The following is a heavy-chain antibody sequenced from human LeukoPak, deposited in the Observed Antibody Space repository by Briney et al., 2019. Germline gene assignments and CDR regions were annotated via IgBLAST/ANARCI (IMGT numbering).Heavy chain of an antibody. J-gene: IGHJ4*02. D-gene: IGHD4-17*01. CDR3: AKVFRPDGDFHSFDF. Sequence: PGGSLRLSCAASGFTFSSKWMSWVRQAPGKGLESVSAISGSGGSTYYAGSVKGRFTISRDNSKSTLYLQMNSLRAEDTAIYYCAKVFRPDGDFHSFDFWGQGTLVTVSS. CDR1: GFTFSSKW. CDR2: ISGSGGST. V-gene: IGHV3-23*01.